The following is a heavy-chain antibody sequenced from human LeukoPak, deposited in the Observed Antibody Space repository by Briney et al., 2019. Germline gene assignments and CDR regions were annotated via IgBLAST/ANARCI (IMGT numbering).Heavy chain of an antibody. CDR1: GFTFSSYT. Sequence: PGGSLRLSCAASGFTFSSYTMNWVRQAPGKGLERVSYISSTSTTSYYADSVKGRFTISRDNAKNSLYLQMNSLRAEDTAIYYCAKVWGSTEFDYWGQGTLVTVSS. CDR3: AKVWGSTEFDY. CDR2: ISSTSTTS. D-gene: IGHD4/OR15-4a*01. V-gene: IGHV3-48*01. J-gene: IGHJ4*02.